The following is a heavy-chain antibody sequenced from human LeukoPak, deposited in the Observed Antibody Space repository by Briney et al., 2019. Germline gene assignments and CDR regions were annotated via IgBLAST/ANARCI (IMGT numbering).Heavy chain of an antibody. V-gene: IGHV1-2*02. J-gene: IGHJ5*02. CDR3: ARAPPITRGPFDP. D-gene: IGHD3-10*01. Sequence: ASVKVSCKASGYTFIDYYIHWVRQAPGQGLEWMGWINPTSGGTKYAQKFQGRVTMTRDTSITTASMELSRLRSDDTAFYYCARAPPITRGPFDPWGQGTLVTVSS. CDR1: GYTFIDYY. CDR2: INPTSGGT.